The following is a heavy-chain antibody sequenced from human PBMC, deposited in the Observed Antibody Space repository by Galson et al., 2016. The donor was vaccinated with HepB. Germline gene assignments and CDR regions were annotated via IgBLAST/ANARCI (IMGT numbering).Heavy chain of an antibody. CDR1: GYTFTNYD. D-gene: IGHD5-18*01. V-gene: IGHV1-18*01. CDR3: AREGLPGYWDV. Sequence: SVKVSCKASGYTFTNYDFSWVRQAPGQGLEWMGWISGHNGNKNYAQKVQGRVSMTTDASTRTAYMELKRLRSDDTAVYFCAREGLPGYWDVWGQGTTVTVSS. J-gene: IGHJ6*02. CDR2: ISGHNGNK.